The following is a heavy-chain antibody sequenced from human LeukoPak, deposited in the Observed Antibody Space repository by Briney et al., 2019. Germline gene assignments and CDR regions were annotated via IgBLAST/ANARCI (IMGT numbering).Heavy chain of an antibody. J-gene: IGHJ4*02. CDR2: IRYDGSNK. V-gene: IGHV3-30*02. D-gene: IGHD5-18*01. CDR1: GFTFSSYG. Sequence: GGSLRLSCAASGFTFSSYGMHWVRQAPGKGLEWVAFIRYDGSNKYYADSVKGRFTISRDNSKNTLYLQMNSLRAEDTAVYYCAKGSAMVVTYFDYWGQGTLVTVSS. CDR3: AKGSAMVVTYFDY.